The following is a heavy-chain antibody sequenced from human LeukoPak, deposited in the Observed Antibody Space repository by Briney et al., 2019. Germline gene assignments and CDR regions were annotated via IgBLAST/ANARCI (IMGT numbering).Heavy chain of an antibody. CDR3: ARDRYYYDSSGRWYYYYYMDV. V-gene: IGHV3-23*01. J-gene: IGHJ6*03. CDR2: ISGSGGST. D-gene: IGHD3-22*01. CDR1: GFTFSSYA. Sequence: GGSLRLSCAASGFTFSSYAMSWVRQAPGKGLEWVSAISGSGGSTYYADSVKGRFTISRDNSKNTLYLQMNSLRAEDTAVYYCARDRYYYDSSGRWYYYYYMDVWGKGTTVTVSS.